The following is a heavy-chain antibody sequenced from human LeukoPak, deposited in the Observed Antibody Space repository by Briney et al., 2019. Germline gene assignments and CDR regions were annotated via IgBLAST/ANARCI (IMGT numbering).Heavy chain of an antibody. J-gene: IGHJ4*02. V-gene: IGHV1-8*01. D-gene: IGHD5-24*01. CDR1: GYTLTNYD. CDR2: TNPNTGNT. CDR3: ARGGDDGYDY. Sequence: GASVEVSCKASGYTLTNYDINWVRQATGQGLEWMGWTNPNTGNTGYAQKFQGRVTMTRDTSISTAYMELSGLRSEDTAVYYCARGGDDGYDYWGQGTLVTVSS.